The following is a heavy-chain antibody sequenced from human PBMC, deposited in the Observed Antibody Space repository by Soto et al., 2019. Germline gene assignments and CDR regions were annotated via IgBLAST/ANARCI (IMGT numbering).Heavy chain of an antibody. D-gene: IGHD3-3*01. Sequence: GESLKISCKGSGYNFAGYWIAWVRPMPGKGLELLGIISPSDTDTRYRQSFQGQVTISADKSISSAYLQWSSLTASETGMYYCARGGVSTRTFDYWGQGASVTVSS. CDR3: ARGGVSTRTFDY. V-gene: IGHV5-51*01. CDR2: ISPSDTDT. J-gene: IGHJ4*02. CDR1: GYNFAGYW.